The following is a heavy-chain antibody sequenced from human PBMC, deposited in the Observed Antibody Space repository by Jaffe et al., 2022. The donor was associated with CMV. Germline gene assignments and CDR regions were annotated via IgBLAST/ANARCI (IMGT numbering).Heavy chain of an antibody. D-gene: IGHD3-22*01. V-gene: IGHV1-69*01. Sequence: QVQLLQSGPEVKKPGSSVKVSCTASGGTFSTYAISWVRQAPGQGLEWMGGIIPIFATAKYAQKIQGRVTIAADESTSTAYMELSSLTSEDTAVYYCARSSSEYYYDSNGYYSGMDVWGQGTTVTVSS. CDR1: GGTFSTYA. CDR2: IIPIFATA. CDR3: ARSSSEYYYDSNGYYSGMDV. J-gene: IGHJ6*02.